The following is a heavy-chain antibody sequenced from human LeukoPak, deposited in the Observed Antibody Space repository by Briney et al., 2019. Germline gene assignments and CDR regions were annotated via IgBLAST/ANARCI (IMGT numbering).Heavy chain of an antibody. CDR1: GGSISSYY. CDR2: IYSSGST. J-gene: IGHJ5*02. Sequence: PSETLSLTCTVSGGSISSYYWSWIRQSAGKGLEWIGRIYSSGSTNYNPSLKSRVTMSIDTSKNQFPLNVSSVTAADTAMYYCAKGGSSWYNWFDPWGQGTLVTVSP. V-gene: IGHV4-4*07. CDR3: AKGGSSWYNWFDP. D-gene: IGHD6-13*01.